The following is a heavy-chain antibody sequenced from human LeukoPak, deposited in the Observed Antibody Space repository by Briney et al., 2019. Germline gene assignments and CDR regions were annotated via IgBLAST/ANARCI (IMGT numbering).Heavy chain of an antibody. D-gene: IGHD4-17*01. V-gene: IGHV3-53*01. CDR1: GFTVSSNY. Sequence: GGSLRLSCAASGFTVSSNYMSWVRQVPGKGLEWVSVIYSGGSTYYADSVKGRFTISRDNAKNSLYLQMNSLRAEDTAVYYCARDGASWTTGYYFDYWGQGTLVTVSS. CDR3: ARDGASWTTGYYFDY. J-gene: IGHJ4*02. CDR2: IYSGGST.